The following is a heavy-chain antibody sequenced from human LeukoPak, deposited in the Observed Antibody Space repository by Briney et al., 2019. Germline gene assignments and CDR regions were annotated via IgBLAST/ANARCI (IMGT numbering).Heavy chain of an antibody. D-gene: IGHD6-6*01. CDR3: AKWGIVGQLVFDY. J-gene: IGHJ4*02. Sequence: GGSLRLSCGAPGFTFSSYGMHWVRQAPGKGLEWVAFIRYDGSNKYYADSVKGRFTISRDNSKNTLYLQMNSLRAEDTAVYYCAKWGIVGQLVFDYWGQGTLVTVSS. CDR2: IRYDGSNK. V-gene: IGHV3-30*02. CDR1: GFTFSSYG.